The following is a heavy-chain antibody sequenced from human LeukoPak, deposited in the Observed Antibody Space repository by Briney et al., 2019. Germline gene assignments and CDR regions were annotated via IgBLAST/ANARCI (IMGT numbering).Heavy chain of an antibody. CDR2: INHSGST. J-gene: IGHJ4*02. CDR1: GGSFSGYY. CDR3: ARGISFDY. D-gene: IGHD2/OR15-2a*01. V-gene: IGHV4-34*01. Sequence: PSETLSLTCAVYGGSFSGYYWSWIRQPPGKGLEWIGEINHSGSTNYNPSLRSRVTLSVDTSKNQFSLKLSSVTAADTAVYYCARGISFDYWGQGTLVTVSS.